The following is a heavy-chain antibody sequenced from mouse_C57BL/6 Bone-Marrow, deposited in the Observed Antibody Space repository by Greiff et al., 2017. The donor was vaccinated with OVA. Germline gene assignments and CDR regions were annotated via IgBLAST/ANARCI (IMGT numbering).Heavy chain of an antibody. Sequence: VQLQQPGAELVKPGASVKMSCKASGYTFTSYWITWVKQRPGQGLEWIGDNYPGSGRTNFNEKFKSKATLTVDTSSSTAYMQLSSLTSEDSAVYYCAKKGLLWLRRGFDYWGQGTTLTVST. V-gene: IGHV1-55*01. CDR2: NYPGSGRT. J-gene: IGHJ2*01. CDR3: AKKGLLWLRRGFDY. CDR1: GYTFTSYW. D-gene: IGHD2-2*01.